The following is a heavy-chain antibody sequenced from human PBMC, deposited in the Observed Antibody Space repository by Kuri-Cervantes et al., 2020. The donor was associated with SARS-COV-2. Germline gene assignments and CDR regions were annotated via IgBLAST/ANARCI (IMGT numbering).Heavy chain of an antibody. V-gene: IGHV3-53*01. Sequence: LSLTCAASGFTVSSNYMSWVRQAPGKGLEWVSVIYSGGSTYYADSVKGRFTISRDNSKNTLYLQMNSLRAEDTAVYYCARDWGEYYFDYWGQGTLVTVSS. J-gene: IGHJ4*02. CDR3: ARDWGEYYFDY. CDR1: GFTVSSNY. D-gene: IGHD3-16*01. CDR2: IYSGGST.